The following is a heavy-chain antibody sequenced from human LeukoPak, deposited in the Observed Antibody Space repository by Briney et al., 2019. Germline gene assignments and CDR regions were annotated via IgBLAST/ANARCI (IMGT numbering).Heavy chain of an antibody. CDR2: IYYSGST. J-gene: IGHJ4*02. V-gene: IGHV4-39*07. CDR1: GDSISSTNYC. Sequence: SETLSLTCTVSGDSISSTNYCWGWIRQPPGKGLEWIESIYYSGSTYYNPSLKSRVTISVDTSKNHFSLKLTSVTAADTAVYYCARGRRISVAGLFDYWGQGTLVTVSS. CDR3: ARGRRISVAGLFDY. D-gene: IGHD6-19*01.